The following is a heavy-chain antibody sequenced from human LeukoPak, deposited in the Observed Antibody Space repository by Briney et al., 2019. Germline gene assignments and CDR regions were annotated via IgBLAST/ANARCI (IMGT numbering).Heavy chain of an antibody. CDR3: AKSGFIGYRYYYYYMDV. CDR2: ISGSGGST. Sequence: GGSLRLSCAASGFTFSSYAMSWVRQAPGKGLEWVSAISGSGGSTYYADSVKGRFTISRDNSKNTLYLQMNSLRAEDTAVYYCAKSGFIGYRYYYYYMDVWGEGTTVTVSS. CDR1: GFTFSSYA. D-gene: IGHD3-16*02. J-gene: IGHJ6*03. V-gene: IGHV3-23*01.